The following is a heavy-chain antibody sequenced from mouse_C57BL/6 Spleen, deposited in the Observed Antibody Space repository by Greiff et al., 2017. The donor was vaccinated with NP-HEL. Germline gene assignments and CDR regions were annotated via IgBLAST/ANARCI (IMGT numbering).Heavy chain of an antibody. Sequence: QVQLQQPGAELVKPGASVKLSCKASGYTFTSYWMHWVKQRPGQGLEWIGMIHPNSGSTNYNEKFKSKATLTVDQSSSTAYMQLSSLTSEDSAVYYCARGPPIYYDYDGAMDYWGQGTSVTVSS. CDR1: GYTFTSYW. V-gene: IGHV1-64*01. CDR3: ARGPPIYYDYDGAMDY. D-gene: IGHD2-4*01. J-gene: IGHJ4*01. CDR2: IHPNSGST.